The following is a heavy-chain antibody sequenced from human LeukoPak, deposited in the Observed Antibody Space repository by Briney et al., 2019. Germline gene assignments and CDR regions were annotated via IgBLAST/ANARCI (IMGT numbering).Heavy chain of an antibody. J-gene: IGHJ6*03. CDR3: AKGGYIAAAATVYYYMDV. CDR2: ISGSGGST. V-gene: IGHV3-23*01. Sequence: GGSLGLSCAASQFSISYDWMHWVRQAPGKGLEWVSAISGSGGSTYYADSVKGRFTISRDNSKNTLYLQMNSLRAEDTAVYYCAKGGYIAAAATVYYYMDVWGKGTTVTVSS. CDR1: QFSISYDW. D-gene: IGHD6-13*01.